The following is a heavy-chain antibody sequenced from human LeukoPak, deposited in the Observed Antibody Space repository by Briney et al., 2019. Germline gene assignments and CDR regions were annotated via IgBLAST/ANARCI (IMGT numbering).Heavy chain of an antibody. CDR3: ARNYGGNSFPSFLDY. J-gene: IGHJ4*02. CDR1: GFTFSSYS. Sequence: GGSLRLSCAASGFTFSSYSMNWVRQAPGKGLEWVAVISYDGSNKYYADSVKGRFTISRDNSKNTLYLQMNSLRAEDTAVYYCARNYGGNSFPSFLDYWGQGTLVTVSS. V-gene: IGHV3-30*03. CDR2: ISYDGSNK. D-gene: IGHD4-23*01.